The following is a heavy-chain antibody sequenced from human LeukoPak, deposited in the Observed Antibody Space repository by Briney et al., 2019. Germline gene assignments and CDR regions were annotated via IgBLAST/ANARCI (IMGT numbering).Heavy chain of an antibody. Sequence: GGSLRLSCAASGFTFSSYGMHWVRQAPGKGLEWVAFIRYDGSNKYYADSVKGRFTISRDNSKNTLYLQMNSLRAEDTAVYYCAKGGYSGYDGPLSGWGQGTLVTVSS. CDR1: GFTFSSYG. CDR3: AKGGYSGYDGPLSG. J-gene: IGHJ4*02. V-gene: IGHV3-30*02. CDR2: IRYDGSNK. D-gene: IGHD5-12*01.